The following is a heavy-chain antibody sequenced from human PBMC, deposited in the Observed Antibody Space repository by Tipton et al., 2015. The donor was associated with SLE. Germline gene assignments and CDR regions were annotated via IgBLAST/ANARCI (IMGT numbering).Heavy chain of an antibody. CDR1: GFTFSSYE. CDR2: ISSSGSTI. Sequence: QLVQSGGGLVQPGGSLRLSCAASGFTFSSYEMNWVRQAPGKGLEWVSYISSSGSTIYYADSVKGRFTISRDNAKNSLYLQMNSLRAEDTAVYYCARDGPSTAFDYWGQGTLVTVSS. CDR3: ARDGPSTAFDY. D-gene: IGHD5/OR15-5a*01. J-gene: IGHJ4*02. V-gene: IGHV3-48*03.